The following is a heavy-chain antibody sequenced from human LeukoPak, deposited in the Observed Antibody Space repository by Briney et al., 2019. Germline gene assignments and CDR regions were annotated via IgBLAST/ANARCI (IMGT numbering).Heavy chain of an antibody. CDR1: GGSFSGYY. CDR2: INHSGST. V-gene: IGHV4-34*01. D-gene: IGHD6-13*01. Sequence: SETLSLTCAVYGGSFSGYYWSWIRQPPGKGLEWIGEINHSGSTNYNPSLKSRVTISVDTSKNQFSLKLSSVTAADMAVYYCARGRSSSWYDRRPFDYWGQGTLVTVSS. CDR3: ARGRSSSWYDRRPFDY. J-gene: IGHJ4*02.